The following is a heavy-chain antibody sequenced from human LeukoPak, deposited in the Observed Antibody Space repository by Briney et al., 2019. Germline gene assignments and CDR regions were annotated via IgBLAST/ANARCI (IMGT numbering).Heavy chain of an antibody. D-gene: IGHD3-3*01. Sequence: GGSLRLSCAASGFTFASYAMHWVRQAPGKGLEWVAVTSYDGNNKYYAESVKGRFTISRDNSKNTIYLQMNSLRAEDTALYFCARDTGTYYDFWGSCLSYGMDVWGQGTTVAVSS. J-gene: IGHJ6*02. CDR2: TSYDGNNK. CDR1: GFTFASYA. CDR3: ARDTGTYYDFWGSCLSYGMDV. V-gene: IGHV3-30-3*01.